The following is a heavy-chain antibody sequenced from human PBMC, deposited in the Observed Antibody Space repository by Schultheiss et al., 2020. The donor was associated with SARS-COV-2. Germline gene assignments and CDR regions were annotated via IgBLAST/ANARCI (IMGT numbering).Heavy chain of an antibody. J-gene: IGHJ5*02. CDR3: ARERISAAAVT. D-gene: IGHD6-13*01. CDR2: IYLSGTT. Sequence: SETLSLTCSVSGYSISSGYYWAWLRQPPGKGLEWIATIYLSGTTYYNPSLKNRAIISVDTSKNQFSLRLTSVAASDTAVYYCARERISAAAVTWGQGTLVTVSS. CDR1: GYSISSGYY. V-gene: IGHV4-38-2*02.